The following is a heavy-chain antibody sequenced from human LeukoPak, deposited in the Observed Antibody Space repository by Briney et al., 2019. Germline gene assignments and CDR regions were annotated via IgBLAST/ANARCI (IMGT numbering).Heavy chain of an antibody. CDR1: GFTFSSYG. Sequence: PGRSPRLSCAASGFTFSSYGMHWVRQAPGKGLEWVAVLSYDGSNKYYADSVKGRFTISRDNSKNTLYLQMNSLRAEDTAVYYCAKSWIQLWDFDYWGQGTLVTVSS. CDR3: AKSWIQLWDFDY. CDR2: LSYDGSNK. V-gene: IGHV3-30*18. J-gene: IGHJ4*02. D-gene: IGHD5-18*01.